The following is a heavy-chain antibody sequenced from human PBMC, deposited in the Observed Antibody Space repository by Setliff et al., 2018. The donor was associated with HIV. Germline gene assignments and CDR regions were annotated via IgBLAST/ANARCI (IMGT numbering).Heavy chain of an antibody. D-gene: IGHD2-15*01. CDR1: GGSFSGYY. CDR2: INHSGST. CDR3: ARIPRRGRYCSGGSCCSRYGMDV. V-gene: IGHV4-34*01. Sequence: TSETLSLTCAVYGGSFSGYYWSWIRQPPGKGLEWIGEINHSGSTNYNPSLKSRVTISVDTSKNQFSLKLSSVTAADTAVYYCARIPRRGRYCSGGSCCSRYGMDVWGQGTTVTVSS. J-gene: IGHJ6*02.